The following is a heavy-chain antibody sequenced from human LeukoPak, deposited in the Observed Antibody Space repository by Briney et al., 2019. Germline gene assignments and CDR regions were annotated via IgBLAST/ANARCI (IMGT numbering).Heavy chain of an antibody. D-gene: IGHD2-21*02. CDR3: ARGRVVVTADYYFDY. V-gene: IGHV1-69*05. CDR2: IIPIFGTA. Sequence: SVKVSCKASGGTFSSYAISLVRQAPGQGLEWMGGIIPIFGTANYAQKFQGRVTITTDESTSTAYMELSSLRSEDPAVYYCARGRVVVTADYYFDYWGQGTLVTVSS. CDR1: GGTFSSYA. J-gene: IGHJ4*02.